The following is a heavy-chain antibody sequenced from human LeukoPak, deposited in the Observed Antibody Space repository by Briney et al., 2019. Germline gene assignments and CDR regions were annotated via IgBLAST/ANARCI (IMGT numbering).Heavy chain of an antibody. CDR2: IYYSGSI. J-gene: IGHJ4*02. CDR1: GGSISTYY. V-gene: IGHV4-59*08. CDR3: ARSRGYSYGTTFLDY. D-gene: IGHD5-18*01. Sequence: SETLSLTCTVSGGSISTYYWSWIRQPPGKGLEWIGYIYYSGSINYNPSLKSRVTISLDTSKNQFSLKLSSVTAADTAVYYCARSRGYSYGTTFLDYWGQGTLVTVSS.